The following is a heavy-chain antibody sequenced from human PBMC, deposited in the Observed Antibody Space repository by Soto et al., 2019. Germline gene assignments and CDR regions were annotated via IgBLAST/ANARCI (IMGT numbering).Heavy chain of an antibody. Sequence: PGGSLRLSCAASGFTFSSYAMSWVRQAPGKGLEWVSAISGSGGSTYYADSVKGRFTISRDNSKNTLYLQMNSLRAEDTAVYYCAKDLWNYGGCGMDVWGQGTTVTVSS. D-gene: IGHD1-7*01. CDR1: GFTFSSYA. J-gene: IGHJ6*02. CDR2: ISGSGGST. CDR3: AKDLWNYGGCGMDV. V-gene: IGHV3-23*01.